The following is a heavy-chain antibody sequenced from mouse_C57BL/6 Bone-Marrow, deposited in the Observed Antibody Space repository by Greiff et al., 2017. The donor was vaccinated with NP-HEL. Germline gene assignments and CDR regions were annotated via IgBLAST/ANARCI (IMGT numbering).Heavy chain of an antibody. D-gene: IGHD2-4*01. CDR1: GFSLTSYA. CDR2: IWTGGGT. CDR3: ARFYDYGWYFDV. V-gene: IGHV2-9-1*01. J-gene: IGHJ1*03. Sequence: VQLVESGPGLVAPSQCLSISCTVSGFSLTSYAISWVRQPPGKGLEWLGVIWTGGGTTYNSAPKSRLCISKDNSKSQVFLKMNSLQTDDTARYYCARFYDYGWYFDVWGTGTTVTVSS.